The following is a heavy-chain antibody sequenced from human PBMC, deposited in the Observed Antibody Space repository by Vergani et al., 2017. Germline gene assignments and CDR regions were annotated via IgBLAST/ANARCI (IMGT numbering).Heavy chain of an antibody. CDR3: AKDFGIGGYSR. CDR2: IWYDGSNK. CDR1: GFTFSSYG. V-gene: IGHV3-33*06. J-gene: IGHJ4*02. D-gene: IGHD5-18*01. Sequence: QVQLVESGGGVVQPGRSLRLSCAASGFTFSSYGMHWVRQAPGKGLEWVAVIWYDGSNKYYADSVKGRFTISRDTSKNTLYLQMNSLRAEDTAVYYCAKDFGIGGYSRWGQGTLVTVSS.